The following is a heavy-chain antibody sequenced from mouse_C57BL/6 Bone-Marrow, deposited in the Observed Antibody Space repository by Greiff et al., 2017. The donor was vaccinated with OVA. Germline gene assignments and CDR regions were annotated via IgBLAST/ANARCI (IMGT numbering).Heavy chain of an antibody. CDR3: AREDYDYNYFDY. D-gene: IGHD2-4*01. CDR1: GYTFTSYW. CDR2: IYPGSGST. Sequence: QVQLKQPGAELVKPGASVKMSCKASGYTFTSYWITWVKQRPGQGLEWIGDIYPGSGSTNYNEKFKSKATLTVDTSSSTAYMQLSSLTSEDSAVYYCAREDYDYNYFDYRGQGTTLTVSS. V-gene: IGHV1-55*01. J-gene: IGHJ2*01.